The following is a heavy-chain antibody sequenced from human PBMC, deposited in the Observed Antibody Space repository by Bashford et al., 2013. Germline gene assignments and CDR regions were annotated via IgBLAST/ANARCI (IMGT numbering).Heavy chain of an antibody. Sequence: GESLKISCKGSGYSFTNYWIGWVRQMPGRGLEWMGVIYPHDSQTRYSPSFEGQVTISTDKSISTAYLQWSSLKASDTATYYCARASGQKYHLLSRSYYYYYMDVWGTGTTVTVSS. CDR1: GYSFTNYW. J-gene: IGHJ6*03. D-gene: IGHD2-2*01. V-gene: IGHV5-51*01. CDR3: ARASGQKYHLLSRSYYYYYMDV. CDR2: IYPHDSQT.